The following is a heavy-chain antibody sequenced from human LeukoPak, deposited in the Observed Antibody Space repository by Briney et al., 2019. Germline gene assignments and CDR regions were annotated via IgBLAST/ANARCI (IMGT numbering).Heavy chain of an antibody. J-gene: IGHJ6*03. CDR1: GFTFSSYA. CDR2: ISGSGGST. CDR3: AKGTGYDFWSGYPYYYYYMDV. D-gene: IGHD3-3*01. V-gene: IGHV3-23*01. Sequence: GGSLRLSCAASGFTFSSYAMSWVRQAPGEGLEWVSAISGSGGSTYYADSVKGRFTISRDNSKNTLYLQMNSLRAEDTAVYYCAKGTGYDFWSGYPYYYYYMDVWGKGTTVTVSS.